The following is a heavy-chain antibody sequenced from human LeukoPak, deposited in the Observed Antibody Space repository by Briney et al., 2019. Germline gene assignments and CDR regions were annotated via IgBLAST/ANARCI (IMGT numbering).Heavy chain of an antibody. V-gene: IGHV3-7*01. J-gene: IGHJ3*02. CDR2: INQYGSEK. D-gene: IGHD5-24*01. CDR1: EFTFSNYW. CDR3: GRDKEEMSRALYGFHI. Sequence: GGSLRLSCAASEFTFSNYWMTWVRQAPGKGLEWVANINQYGSEKYYVDSVKGRFTISRDNAKKSLYLQMDRLRGEDTAVYFCGRDKEEMSRALYGFHIWGQGTMVTVSS.